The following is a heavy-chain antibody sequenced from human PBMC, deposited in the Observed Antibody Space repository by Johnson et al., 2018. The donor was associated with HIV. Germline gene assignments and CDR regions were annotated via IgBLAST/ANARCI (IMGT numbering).Heavy chain of an antibody. Sequence: VQLVESGGGLIQPGRSLRLSCAASGFTFSSYAMHWVRQAPGRGLERVANIKQDGSEKYYVDSVRGRFTISSDNAKNSLFLQMNSLRAEESDMYYCARDRGNDDWGHDAFDLRGQGTMVTVSS. D-gene: IGHD3-16*01. J-gene: IGHJ3*01. CDR2: IKQDGSEK. V-gene: IGHV3-7*01. CDR1: GFTFSSYA. CDR3: ARDRGNDDWGHDAFDL.